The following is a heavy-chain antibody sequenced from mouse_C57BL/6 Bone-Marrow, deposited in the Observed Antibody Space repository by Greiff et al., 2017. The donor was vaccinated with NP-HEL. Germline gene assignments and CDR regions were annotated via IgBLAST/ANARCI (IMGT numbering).Heavy chain of an antibody. V-gene: IGHV1-54*01. CDR1: GYAFTNYL. Sequence: VKLMESGAELVRPGTSVKVSCKASGYAFTNYLIEWVKQRPGQGLEWIGVINPGSGGTNYNEKFKGKATLTADKSSSTAYMQLSSLTSEDSAVYFCAREGGTKLDYWGQGTTLTVSS. CDR2: INPGSGGT. CDR3: AREGGTKLDY. D-gene: IGHD4-1*01. J-gene: IGHJ2*01.